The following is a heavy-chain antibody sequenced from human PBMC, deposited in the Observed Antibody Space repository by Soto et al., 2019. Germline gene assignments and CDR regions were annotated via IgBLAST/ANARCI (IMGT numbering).Heavy chain of an antibody. CDR3: VRGLCTSTICYRQYYALDV. D-gene: IGHD2-2*02. CDR2: INDVGTTI. V-gene: IGHV3-48*03. J-gene: IGHJ6*02. CDR1: GITISSYE. Sequence: GGSLRLSCVDSGITISSYEMNWVRQAPGKGLEWVSYINDVGTTIYYADSVEGRFTISRDNAQNALYLQMSSLRAEDTAVYYCVRGLCTSTICYRQYYALDVWGQGTTVTVSS.